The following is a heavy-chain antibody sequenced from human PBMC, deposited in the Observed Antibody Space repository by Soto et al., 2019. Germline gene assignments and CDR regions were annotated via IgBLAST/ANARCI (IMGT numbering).Heavy chain of an antibody. CDR3: AKGSGEVPTNWFDP. V-gene: IGHV3-23*01. CDR1: GYTFSKYA. D-gene: IGHD6-19*01. CDR2: VSRSGAAT. J-gene: IGHJ5*02. Sequence: EVQLLESGGGLVQPGGSLRLSCAASGYTFSKYAMIWVRQAPGQGLDWVAGVSRSGAATYYADSVKGRFTISRDNSKNTLSLQMTSLRAEDTDLYYCAKGSGEVPTNWFDPWGQGTLVTVSS.